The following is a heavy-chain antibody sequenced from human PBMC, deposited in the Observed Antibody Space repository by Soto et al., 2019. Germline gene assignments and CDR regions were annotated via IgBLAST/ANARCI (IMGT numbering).Heavy chain of an antibody. V-gene: IGHV1-2*02. Sequence: ASVKVSCKASGYSFNRYYIHWVRQAPGPGLEWLGWISPNTGSTTYAQKFRGRVTMTRDTSLSTAYMELSSLTSDDTGVFYSARASKIVIKPYYYSMDTWGKGTTVTVS. D-gene: IGHD3-10*01. CDR2: ISPNTGST. J-gene: IGHJ6*04. CDR3: ARASKIVIKPYYYSMDT. CDR1: GYSFNRYY.